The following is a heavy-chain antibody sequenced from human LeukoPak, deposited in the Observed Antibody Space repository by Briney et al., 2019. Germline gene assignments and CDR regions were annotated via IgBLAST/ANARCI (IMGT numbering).Heavy chain of an antibody. V-gene: IGHV3-23*01. Sequence: GGSLRLSCAASGFTFSSYAMSWVRQAPGKGLEWVSAISGNGGRTYSADSVQGRFTISRDNSKNTVYLQMDNLRAEDSAMYYCAKAHSISWPYAFDSWGQGTLVTVSS. D-gene: IGHD6-13*01. J-gene: IGHJ4*02. CDR1: GFTFSSYA. CDR2: ISGNGGRT. CDR3: AKAHSISWPYAFDS.